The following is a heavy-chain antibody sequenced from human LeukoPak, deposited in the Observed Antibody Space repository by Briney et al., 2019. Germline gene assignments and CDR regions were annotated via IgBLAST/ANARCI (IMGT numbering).Heavy chain of an antibody. J-gene: IGHJ4*02. V-gene: IGHV4-34*01. CDR2: INHSGST. CDR1: GGSFSGYY. CDR3: ASAPYYYGSGRPFDY. Sequence: PSETLSLTCAVYGGSFSGYYWSWIRQPPGKGLEWIGEINHSGSTNYNPSLKSRVTISVDTSKNQFSLKLSSVTAADTAVYYCASAPYYYGSGRPFDYWGQGTLVTVSS. D-gene: IGHD3-10*01.